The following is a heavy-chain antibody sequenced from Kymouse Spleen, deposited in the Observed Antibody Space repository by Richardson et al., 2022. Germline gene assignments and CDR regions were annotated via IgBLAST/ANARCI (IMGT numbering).Heavy chain of an antibody. D-gene: IGHD1-26*01. CDR3: AKERELGYYYYGMDV. J-gene: IGHJ6*02. CDR1: GFTFSSYG. Sequence: QVQLVESGGGVVQPGRSLRLSCAASGFTFSSYGMHWVRQAPGKGLEWVAVISYDGSNKYYADSVKGRFTISRDNSKNTLYLQMNSLRAEDTAVYYCAKERELGYYYYGMDVWGQGTTVTVSS. V-gene: IGHV3-30*18. CDR2: ISYDGSNK.